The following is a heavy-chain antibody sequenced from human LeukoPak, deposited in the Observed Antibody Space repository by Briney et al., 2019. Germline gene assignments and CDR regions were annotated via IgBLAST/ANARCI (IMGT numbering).Heavy chain of an antibody. V-gene: IGHV4-59*01. CDR2: IYYSGST. CDR1: GGSISSYY. D-gene: IGHD6-19*01. CDR3: ARGLYSSGWYDAFDI. J-gene: IGHJ3*02. Sequence: SETLSLTCTVSGGSISSYYWSWIRQPPGKGLEWIGRIYYSGSTNYNPSLESRVTISVDTSKNQFSLKLSSVTAADMAVYYCARGLYSSGWYDAFDIWGQGTMVIVSS.